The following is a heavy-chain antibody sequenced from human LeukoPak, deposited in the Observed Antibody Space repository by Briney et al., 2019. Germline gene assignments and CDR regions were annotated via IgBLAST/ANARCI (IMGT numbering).Heavy chain of an antibody. Sequence: GGSLRLSCAASGFTFSSYAMSWVRQAPGKGLEWVSAISGSGGSTYYADSVKGRFTISRDNAKNTLYLQMNSLRVEDTAVYYCARDEPTVTTGPPVGSWGQGTLVTVSS. CDR1: GFTFSSYA. CDR3: ARDEPTVTTGPPVGS. CDR2: ISGSGGST. J-gene: IGHJ4*02. V-gene: IGHV3-23*01. D-gene: IGHD4-17*01.